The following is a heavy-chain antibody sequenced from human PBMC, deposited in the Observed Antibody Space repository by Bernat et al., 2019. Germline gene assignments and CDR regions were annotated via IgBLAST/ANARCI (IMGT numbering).Heavy chain of an antibody. CDR2: ISYDGSNK. CDR3: AKVSNYGDLTNY. J-gene: IGHJ4*02. V-gene: IGHV3-30*18. Sequence: QVQLVESGGGVVQPGRSLRLSCAASGFTFNNYGMHWVRQAPGKGLEWVAVISYDGSNKYYTDSVKGRFTISRDNSKNTLYLQMNSLRAEDTAVYYCAKVSNYGDLTNYWGQGSLVTVSS. CDR1: GFTFNNYG. D-gene: IGHD4-17*01.